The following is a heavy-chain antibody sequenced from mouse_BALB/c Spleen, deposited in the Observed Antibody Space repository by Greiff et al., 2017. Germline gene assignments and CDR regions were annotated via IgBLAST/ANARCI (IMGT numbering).Heavy chain of an antibody. D-gene: IGHD1-1*01. Sequence: DVMLVESGGGLVQPGGSRKLSCAASGFTFSSFGMHWVRQAPEKGLEWVAYISSGSSTIYYADTVKGRFTISRDNPKNTLFLQMTSLRSEDTAMYYCARFTTVPYYAMDYWGQGTSVTVSS. J-gene: IGHJ4*01. CDR2: ISSGSSTI. CDR3: ARFTTVPYYAMDY. CDR1: GFTFSSFG. V-gene: IGHV5-17*02.